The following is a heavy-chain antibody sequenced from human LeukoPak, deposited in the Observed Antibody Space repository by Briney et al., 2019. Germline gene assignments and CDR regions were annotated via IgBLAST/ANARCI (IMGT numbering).Heavy chain of an antibody. CDR3: AREGGYDKFAAYWYFDL. Sequence: SQTLSLTCAISGDSVSSNSAAWNWIRQSPSRGLEWLGRTYYRSKWHNDYEVSVKSRITINPDTSTNQFSLQLNSETPEDTAVYYCAREGGYDKFAAYWYFDLWGRGTLVTVSS. CDR2: TYYRSKWHN. D-gene: IGHD5-12*01. CDR1: GDSVSSNSAA. J-gene: IGHJ2*01. V-gene: IGHV6-1*01.